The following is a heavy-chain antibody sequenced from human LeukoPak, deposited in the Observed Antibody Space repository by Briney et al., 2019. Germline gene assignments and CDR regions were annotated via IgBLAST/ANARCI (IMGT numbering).Heavy chain of an antibody. V-gene: IGHV4-34*01. CDR2: INHSGST. Sequence: TSETLSLTCAVYGGSFSGYYWSWIRQPPGKGLEWIGEINHSGSTNYNPSLKSRVTISVDTSKNQFSLKLSSVTAADTAVYYCARDPDSSGGFDYWGQGTLVTVSS. D-gene: IGHD3-22*01. CDR1: GGSFSGYY. CDR3: ARDPDSSGGFDY. J-gene: IGHJ4*02.